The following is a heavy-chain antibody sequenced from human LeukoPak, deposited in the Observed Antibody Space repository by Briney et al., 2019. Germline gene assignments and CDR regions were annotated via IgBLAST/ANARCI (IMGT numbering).Heavy chain of an antibody. CDR2: IYTSGST. J-gene: IGHJ5*02. CDR3: ARMLYDLGWFDP. D-gene: IGHD2-8*01. V-gene: IGHV4-4*07. CDR1: GGSISSYY. Sequence: SETLSLTCTVSGGSISSYYWSWIRQPAGKGLEWIGRIYTSGSTNYNPSLKSRVAMSVDTSKNQFSLKLSSVTAADTAVYYCARMLYDLGWFDPWGQGTLVTVSS.